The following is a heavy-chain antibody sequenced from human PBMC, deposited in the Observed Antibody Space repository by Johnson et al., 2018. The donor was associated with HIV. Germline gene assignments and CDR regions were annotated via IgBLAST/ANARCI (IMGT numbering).Heavy chain of an antibody. CDR3: VRESQSYGGNFGGAFDI. Sequence: VQLVESGGGLVQPGGSLRLSCAASGFTVSSNYMSWVRQAPGKGLEWVSEIYSGGSTYYADSVKGRYTISRDSSKNMVYLQMNSLRTEDTAVYYCVRESQSYGGNFGGAFDIWGQGTMVTVSS. CDR2: IYSGGST. D-gene: IGHD4-23*01. J-gene: IGHJ3*02. V-gene: IGHV3-66*01. CDR1: GFTVSSNY.